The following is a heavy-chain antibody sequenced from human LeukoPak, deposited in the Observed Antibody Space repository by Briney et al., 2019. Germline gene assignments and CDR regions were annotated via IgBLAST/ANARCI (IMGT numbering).Heavy chain of an antibody. Sequence: ASVKVSCKASGYTFTSYYMHRVRQAPGQGLEWMRIINPSGGSTSYAQKFQGRVTMTRDMSTSTVYMELSSLRSEDTAVYYCARDHAPITYYYDSSGYYLGYVQHWGQGTLVTVSS. J-gene: IGHJ1*01. CDR3: ARDHAPITYYYDSSGYYLGYVQH. D-gene: IGHD3-22*01. V-gene: IGHV1-46*01. CDR1: GYTFTSYY. CDR2: INPSGGST.